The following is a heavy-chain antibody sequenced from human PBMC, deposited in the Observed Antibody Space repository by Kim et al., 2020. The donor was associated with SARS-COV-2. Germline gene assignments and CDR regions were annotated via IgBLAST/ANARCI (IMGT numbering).Heavy chain of an antibody. J-gene: IGHJ4*02. Sequence: SETLSLTCTVSSGSISSDAHNWAWIRQPPGQGLEWIGSIHYSGSTSYNPSLERRVTTSIDTSKNQFSLKLTSVTAADTAVYYCVGLAVVGWATSEYWGQGSLVTVS. CDR3: VGLAVVGWATSEY. V-gene: IGHV4-39*01. CDR2: IHYSGST. CDR1: SGSISSDAHN. D-gene: IGHD5-12*01.